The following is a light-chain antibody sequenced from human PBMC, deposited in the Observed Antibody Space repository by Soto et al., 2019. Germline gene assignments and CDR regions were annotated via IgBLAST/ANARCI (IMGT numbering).Light chain of an antibody. CDR3: QQRSNWQGAT. CDR1: QSVSSY. Sequence: EIVVTQSPATLSLSPGERATLSCRASQSVSSYLAWYQQKPGQAPRLLIYDASNRATGIPARFSGSGSGTDFTLPIRSLKPEDFAVYYCQQRSNWQGATFGGGTKVEIK. V-gene: IGKV3-11*01. J-gene: IGKJ4*01. CDR2: DAS.